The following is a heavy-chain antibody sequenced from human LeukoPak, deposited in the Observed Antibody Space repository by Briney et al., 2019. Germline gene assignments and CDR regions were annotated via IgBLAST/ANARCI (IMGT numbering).Heavy chain of an antibody. J-gene: IGHJ4*02. CDR2: IYNSGSI. CDR3: ARENSNSWYLDY. V-gene: IGHV4-59*01. Sequence: SETLSLTCTVSGGSISTYYWSWIRQPPGKGLEWIGYIYNSGSINYNPSLKSRVTRSVDTSKNQFSLKLSSVTAADTAVYYCARENSNSWYLDYWGQGTLVTVSS. D-gene: IGHD6-13*01. CDR1: GGSISTYY.